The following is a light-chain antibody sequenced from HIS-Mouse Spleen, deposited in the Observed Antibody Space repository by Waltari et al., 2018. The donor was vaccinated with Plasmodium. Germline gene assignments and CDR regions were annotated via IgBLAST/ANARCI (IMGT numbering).Light chain of an antibody. CDR3: AAWDDSLNGV. J-gene: IGLJ3*02. CDR2: SNN. V-gene: IGLV1-44*01. Sequence: QSVLPQPPSASGTPGQRVTISCSGSSSNLGSNTVNWYQQLPGTAPNLLIYSNNQRPSGVPDRFSGSKSGTSASLAISGLQSEDEADYYCAAWDDSLNGVFGGGTKLTVL. CDR1: SSNLGSNT.